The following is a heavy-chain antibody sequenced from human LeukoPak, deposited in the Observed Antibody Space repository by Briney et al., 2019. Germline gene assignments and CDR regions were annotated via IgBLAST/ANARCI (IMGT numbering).Heavy chain of an antibody. CDR1: GGTFSSYA. Sequence: SVTVSCTASGGTFSSYAISWVRQAPGQGLEWMGGIIPIFGTANYAQKFQGRVTITADESTSTAYMELSSLRSEDTAVYYCARGPSGYGDDAFDIWGQGTMVTVSS. D-gene: IGHD3-22*01. CDR2: IIPIFGTA. J-gene: IGHJ3*02. V-gene: IGHV1-69*13. CDR3: ARGPSGYGDDAFDI.